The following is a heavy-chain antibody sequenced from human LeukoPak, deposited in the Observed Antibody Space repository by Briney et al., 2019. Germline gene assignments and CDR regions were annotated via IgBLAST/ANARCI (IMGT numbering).Heavy chain of an antibody. D-gene: IGHD1-1*01. J-gene: IGHJ3*02. Sequence: GGSLRLSCAASGFTFSNYAMSWVRQAPGKGLEWVSAIGGGGVSTYYADSVKGRFTISRDNSKNTLYLQMNSLRAEDTAVYYCAKDLPEGTLKHDAFDIWGQGTMVTVSS. CDR2: IGGGGVST. CDR3: AKDLPEGTLKHDAFDI. V-gene: IGHV3-23*01. CDR1: GFTFSNYA.